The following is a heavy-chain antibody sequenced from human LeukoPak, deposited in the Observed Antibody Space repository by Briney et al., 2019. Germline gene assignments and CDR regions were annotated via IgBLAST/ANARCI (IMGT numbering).Heavy chain of an antibody. CDR3: AREYLGGYLIY. J-gene: IGHJ4*02. Sequence: SQTPSLTCAISGESASSNNAAWTLIRQSASRGLEWLGRTYYRSKGFNDYAVSVKSRITINPDTSKNQFFLQLNSVTPEDTAVYYCAREYLGGYLIYWGQGTLVTVSS. CDR2: TYYRSKGFN. V-gene: IGHV6-1*01. D-gene: IGHD3-16*02. CDR1: GESASSNNAA.